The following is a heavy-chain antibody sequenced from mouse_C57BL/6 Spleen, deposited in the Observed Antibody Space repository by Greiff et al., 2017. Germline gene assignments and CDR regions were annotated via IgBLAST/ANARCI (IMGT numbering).Heavy chain of an antibody. D-gene: IGHD2-5*01. J-gene: IGHJ1*03. Sequence: LVESEGGLVQPGSSMKLSCTASGFTFSDYYMAWVRQVPEKGLEWVANINYDGSSTYYLDSLKSRFIISRDNAKNILYLQMSSLKSEDTATYYCARGPSYYSNWYFDVWGTGTTVTVSS. CDR3: ARGPSYYSNWYFDV. CDR2: INYDGSST. V-gene: IGHV5-16*01. CDR1: GFTFSDYY.